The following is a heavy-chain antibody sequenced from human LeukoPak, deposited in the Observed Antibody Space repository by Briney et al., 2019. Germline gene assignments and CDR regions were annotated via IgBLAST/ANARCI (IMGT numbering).Heavy chain of an antibody. CDR3: AKVSYDSSGFWFDP. V-gene: IGHV3-23*01. Sequence: PGGSLRLSCAASGFTFSSYAMSWVRQAPGKGLEWVSAISGSGGSTYYAYSVKRRFTISRANSKNTLYLQMNSLRAEDTVVYYCAKVSYDSSGFWFDPWGQGTLVTVSS. CDR1: GFTFSSYA. J-gene: IGHJ5*02. D-gene: IGHD3-22*01. CDR2: ISGSGGST.